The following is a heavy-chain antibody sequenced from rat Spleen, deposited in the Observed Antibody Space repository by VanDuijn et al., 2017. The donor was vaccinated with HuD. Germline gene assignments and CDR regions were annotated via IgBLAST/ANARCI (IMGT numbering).Heavy chain of an antibody. CDR2: TWGNGNS. V-gene: IGHV2-13*01. Sequence: QVQLKESGPGLVQPSQTLSLTCTVSGFSLNNYGVIWVRQPPGKGLEWMGVTWGNGNSNYNSALKSRLSISRDTSKSQVYLKMNSLQTEDTAIYFCTSPFRWFAYWGQGTLVTVSS. CDR3: TSPFRWFAY. CDR1: GFSLNNYG. J-gene: IGHJ3*01.